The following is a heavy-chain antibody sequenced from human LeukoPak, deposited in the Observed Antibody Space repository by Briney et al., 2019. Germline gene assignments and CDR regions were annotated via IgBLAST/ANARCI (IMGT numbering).Heavy chain of an antibody. CDR2: IYYSGST. D-gene: IGHD6-13*01. Sequence: SETLSLTCTVSGGSISNYYWSWIWQPPGKGLEWIGYIYYSGSTNYNPSLKSRVTISLDTSKNQFSLNLSSVTDADTAVYYCARQQQLVPWCLEHWGQGTLVTVSS. CDR3: ARQQQLVPWCLEH. V-gene: IGHV4-59*01. CDR1: GGSISNYY. J-gene: IGHJ5*02.